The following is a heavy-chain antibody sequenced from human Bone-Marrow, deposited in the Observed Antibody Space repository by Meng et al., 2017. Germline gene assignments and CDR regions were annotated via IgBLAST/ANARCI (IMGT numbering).Heavy chain of an antibody. CDR1: GMPFITAW. J-gene: IGHJ4*02. CDR3: ATPLHAYDN. Sequence: EVQLVESGGGVVKPGGSLRLSCAVSGMPFITAWMSWVRQTPGKGLEWVGRIKSNTDGGTTDYAAPVKGRFIISRDDSKDTLYLQMNSLQIEDTGVYYCATPLHAYDNWGQGTLVTVSS. CDR2: IKSNTDGGTT. V-gene: IGHV3-15*05. D-gene: IGHD3-9*01.